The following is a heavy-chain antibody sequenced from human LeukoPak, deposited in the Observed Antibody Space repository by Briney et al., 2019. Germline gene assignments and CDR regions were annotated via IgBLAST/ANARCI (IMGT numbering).Heavy chain of an antibody. V-gene: IGHV3-21*04. CDR1: GFTFSSYS. CDR2: ISSSSSYI. D-gene: IGHD3-16*02. J-gene: IGHJ4*02. CDR3: ARDVIVFGGYTPFDY. Sequence: AALRLSCAASGFTFSSYSMKWVRQAPGKGLGWVSSISSSSSYIYYADSVKGRFTISRDNAKNSLYLQMNSLRAEDTAAYYCARDVIVFGGYTPFDYWGQGTLVTVSS.